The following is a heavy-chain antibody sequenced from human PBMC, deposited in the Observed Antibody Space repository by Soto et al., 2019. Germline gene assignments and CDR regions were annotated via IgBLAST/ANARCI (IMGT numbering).Heavy chain of an antibody. J-gene: IGHJ4*02. CDR3: AKRGSITGATYFDY. CDR2: SSGSGGST. D-gene: IGHD1-20*01. Sequence: EVQLLESGGGLVQPGGSLRLSCAASGFTFSSYAMSWVRQAPGKGLEWVSASSGSGGSTYYADSVKGRFTISRDNSEDTLYLQMNSLRAEDTAVYYCAKRGSITGATYFDYWGQGTLVTVSS. V-gene: IGHV3-23*01. CDR1: GFTFSSYA.